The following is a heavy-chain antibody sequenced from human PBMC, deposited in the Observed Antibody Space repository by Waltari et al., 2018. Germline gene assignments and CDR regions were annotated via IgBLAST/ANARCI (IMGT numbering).Heavy chain of an antibody. D-gene: IGHD5-18*01. Sequence: QVQLQQWGAGLLKPSETLSLTCAVYGGSFSGYYWSWIRQPPGKGLEWIGEINHSGSTNYNPSLKSRVTISVDTSKNQFSLKLSSVTAADTAVYYCARRIQLWLRGYFDYWGQGTLVTVSS. CDR3: ARRIQLWLRGYFDY. J-gene: IGHJ4*02. CDR2: INHSGST. V-gene: IGHV4-34*01. CDR1: GGSFSGYY.